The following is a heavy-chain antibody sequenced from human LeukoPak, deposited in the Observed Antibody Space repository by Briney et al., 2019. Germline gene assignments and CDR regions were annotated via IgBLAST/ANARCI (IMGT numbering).Heavy chain of an antibody. CDR3: ARSAGIAAAIVY. CDR1: GYTFTTYD. D-gene: IGHD2-2*01. Sequence: GASVKVSCKASGYTFTTYDINWVRQATGQGLEWMGWMNPNSGNTGYAQKFQGRVTMTRNTSISTAYMELSSLRSEDTAVYYCARSAGIAAAIVYWGQGTLVTVSS. J-gene: IGHJ4*02. V-gene: IGHV1-8*01. CDR2: MNPNSGNT.